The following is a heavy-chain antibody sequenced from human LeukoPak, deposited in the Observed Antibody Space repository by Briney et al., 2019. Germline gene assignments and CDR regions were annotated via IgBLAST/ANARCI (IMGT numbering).Heavy chain of an antibody. CDR3: ARDVEYYYDSSGYSPSFDY. V-gene: IGHV4-59*12. CDR2: IYYSGST. Sequence: SETLSLTCTVSGGSISSYYWSWIRQPPGKGLEWIGYIYYSGSTNYNPSLKSRVTISVDTSKNQFSLKLSSVTAADTAVYYCARDVEYYYDSSGYSPSFDYWGQGTLVTVSS. CDR1: GGSISSYY. J-gene: IGHJ4*02. D-gene: IGHD3-22*01.